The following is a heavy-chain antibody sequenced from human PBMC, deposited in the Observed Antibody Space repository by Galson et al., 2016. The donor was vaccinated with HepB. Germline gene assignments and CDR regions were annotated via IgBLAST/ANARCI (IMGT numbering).Heavy chain of an antibody. CDR3: ARHCANGACYPL. CDR2: IYPADSET. J-gene: IGHJ4*02. D-gene: IGHD2-8*01. CDR1: GYSFSSYW. Sequence: QSGAEVKKPGESLKISCKGSGYSFSSYWIGWVRQMPGKGLEWMGIIYPADSETRYSPSFQGQVPISADQSISTAYLQWNSLKASDTAIYYCARHCANGACYPLWGQGTLVTVSS. V-gene: IGHV5-51*01.